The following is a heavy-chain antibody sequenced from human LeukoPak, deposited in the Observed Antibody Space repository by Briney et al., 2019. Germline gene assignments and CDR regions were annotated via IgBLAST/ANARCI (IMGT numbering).Heavy chain of an antibody. Sequence: NTSETLSLTCTVSGGSISSGGYYWSWIRQHPGKGLEWIGYIYYSGSTYYNPSLKSRVTISVDTSKNQFSLKLSSVTAADTAVYYCARDLEDGEGLFGGFDYWGQGTLVTVSS. CDR3: ARDLEDGEGLFGGFDY. CDR1: GGSISSGGYY. D-gene: IGHD3-10*01. CDR2: IYYSGST. V-gene: IGHV4-31*03. J-gene: IGHJ4*02.